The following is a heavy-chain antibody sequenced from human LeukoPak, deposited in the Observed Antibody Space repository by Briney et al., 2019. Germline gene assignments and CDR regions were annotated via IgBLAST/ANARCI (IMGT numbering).Heavy chain of an antibody. CDR1: GGTFSSYA. D-gene: IGHD3-22*01. CDR2: NIPIFGTA. V-gene: IGHV1-69*13. Sequence: VASVKVSCKASGGTFSSYAISWVRQAPGQGLEGMGGNIPIFGTANYAQEFQGRVTINAEESPRTVYMELSNLRSEDTALYYCARDSSGYYSLFDYWGQGTLVTVSS. J-gene: IGHJ4*02. CDR3: ARDSSGYYSLFDY.